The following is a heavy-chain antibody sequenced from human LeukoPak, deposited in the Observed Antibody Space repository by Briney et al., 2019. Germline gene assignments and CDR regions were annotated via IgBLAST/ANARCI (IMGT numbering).Heavy chain of an antibody. CDR1: GYTFTGYY. J-gene: IGHJ6*03. V-gene: IGHV1-2*02. CDR2: INPNSGGT. Sequence: ASVKVSCKASGYTFTGYYMHWVRQAPGQGLEWMGWINPNSGGTNYAQKLQGRVTMTRDTSISTAYMELSRLRSDDTAVYYCASARGYYYYMDVWGKGTTVTVSS. CDR3: ASARGYYYYMDV.